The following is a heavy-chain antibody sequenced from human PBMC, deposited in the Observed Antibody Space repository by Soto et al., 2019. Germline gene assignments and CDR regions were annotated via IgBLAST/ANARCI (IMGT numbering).Heavy chain of an antibody. D-gene: IGHD4-4*01. CDR2: ISGSGATT. Sequence: GGSLRLSCAASGLTFSNYGMSWVRQAPGKGLEWVSGISGSGATTYYADSVKGRFTISRDNSKNTLCLQMNSLRAEDTAVYYCAKGGGNPDYWGQGTLVTVSS. CDR3: AKGGGNPDY. V-gene: IGHV3-23*01. J-gene: IGHJ4*02. CDR1: GLTFSNYG.